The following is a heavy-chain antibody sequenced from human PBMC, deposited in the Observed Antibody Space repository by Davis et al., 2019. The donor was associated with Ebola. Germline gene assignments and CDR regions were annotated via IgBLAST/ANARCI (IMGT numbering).Heavy chain of an antibody. J-gene: IGHJ6*02. CDR2: INAGNGNT. V-gene: IGHV1-3*01. D-gene: IGHD1-7*01. CDR1: GYTFTSYA. CDR3: ARDFLELRYYGMDV. Sequence: ASVKVSCKASGYTFTSYAMHWVRQAPGQRLEWMGWINAGNGNTKYSQKFQGRVTITRDTSASTAYMELRSLRSDDTAVYYCARDFLELRYYGMDVWGQGTTVTVSS.